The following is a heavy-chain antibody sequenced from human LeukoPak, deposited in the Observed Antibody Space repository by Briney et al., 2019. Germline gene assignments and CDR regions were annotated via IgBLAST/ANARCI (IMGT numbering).Heavy chain of an antibody. D-gene: IGHD3-10*01. Sequence: GGSLRLSCAASGFTFDDYAMHWVRQAPGKGLEWVSGISWNSGSIGYADSVKGRFTISRDNAKNSLYLQMNSLGAEDTALYYCAKDAGYYMDVWGKGTTVTISS. CDR2: ISWNSGSI. CDR1: GFTFDDYA. V-gene: IGHV3-9*01. J-gene: IGHJ6*03. CDR3: AKDAGYYMDV.